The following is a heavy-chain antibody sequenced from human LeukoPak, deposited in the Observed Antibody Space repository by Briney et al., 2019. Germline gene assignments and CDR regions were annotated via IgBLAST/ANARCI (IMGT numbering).Heavy chain of an antibody. CDR3: AREMATKSYYFDY. Sequence: GGSLRLSCAASGFTFSSYSMNWVRQAPGKGLEWVSSISSSSSYIYYADSVKGRFTIYRDNAKNSLYLQMNSLRAEDTAVYYCAREMATKSYYFDYWGQGTLVTVSS. D-gene: IGHD5-24*01. J-gene: IGHJ4*02. CDR2: ISSSSSYI. V-gene: IGHV3-21*01. CDR1: GFTFSSYS.